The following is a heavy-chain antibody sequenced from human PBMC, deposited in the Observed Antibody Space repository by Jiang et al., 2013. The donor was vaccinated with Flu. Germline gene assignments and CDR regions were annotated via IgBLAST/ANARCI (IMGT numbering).Heavy chain of an antibody. J-gene: IGHJ5*02. V-gene: IGHV4-59*01. CDR3: ARSLRDGYNQNWFDP. D-gene: IGHD5-24*01. Sequence: VTISVDTSKNQFSLKLSSVTAADTAVYYCARSLRDGYNQNWFDPWGQGTLVTVSS.